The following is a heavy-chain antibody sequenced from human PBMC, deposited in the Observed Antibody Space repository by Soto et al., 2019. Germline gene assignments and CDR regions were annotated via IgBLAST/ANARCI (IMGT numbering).Heavy chain of an antibody. J-gene: IGHJ4*02. Sequence: GGSLRLSCTVSGFAFNNYGISWVRQAPGKGLEWVSSISKSDYTYYSDSVKGRFTISRDNAKNSVSLQMNTLRVEDTAVYYCARENSIIIPAVSDFWGQGTLVTVSS. CDR1: GFAFNNYG. CDR2: ISKSDYT. CDR3: ARENSIIIPAVSDF. V-gene: IGHV3-21*01. D-gene: IGHD2-2*01.